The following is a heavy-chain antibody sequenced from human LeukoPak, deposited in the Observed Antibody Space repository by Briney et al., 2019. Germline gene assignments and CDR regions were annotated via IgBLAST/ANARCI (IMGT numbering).Heavy chain of an antibody. Sequence: ASMKVSCKASGGTFSSYAISWVRQSPGQGLEWMGGIVPIFGTANYAQKFQGRVTITTDESTSTAYMELSSLRSEDTAVYYCATSSWEVVPAPQFDYWGQGTLVTVSS. J-gene: IGHJ4*02. D-gene: IGHD2-2*01. V-gene: IGHV1-69*05. CDR2: IVPIFGTA. CDR3: ATSSWEVVPAPQFDY. CDR1: GGTFSSYA.